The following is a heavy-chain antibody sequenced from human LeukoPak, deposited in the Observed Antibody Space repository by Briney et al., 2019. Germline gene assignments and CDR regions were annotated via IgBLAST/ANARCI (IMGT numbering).Heavy chain of an antibody. CDR3: ARVGSSSDAFDI. CDR2: IILIFGTA. CDR1: GGTFSSYA. V-gene: IGHV1-69*13. D-gene: IGHD6-13*01. Sequence: SVKVSCKASGGTFSSYAISWVRQAPGQGLEWMGGIILIFGTANYAQKFQGRVTITADESTSTAYMELSSLRSEDTAVYYCARVGSSSDAFDIWGQGTMVTVSS. J-gene: IGHJ3*02.